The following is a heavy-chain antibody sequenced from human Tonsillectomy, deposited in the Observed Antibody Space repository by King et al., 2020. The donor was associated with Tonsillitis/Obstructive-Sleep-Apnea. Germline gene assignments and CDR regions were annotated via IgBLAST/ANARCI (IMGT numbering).Heavy chain of an antibody. CDR2: VFHSGTT. J-gene: IGHJ4*02. Sequence: VQLQESGTGLVKPSETLSVTCSVSGGSISTYYWNWIRQPPGKRLEWIGYVFHSGTTKYNPSLKSRVSISVDTSRNQVSLTLNSVTAADTAVYFCAKSLYADNTFDHWGLGTLVSVSS. D-gene: IGHD4/OR15-4a*01. CDR1: GGSISTYY. V-gene: IGHV4-59*12. CDR3: AKSLYADNTFDH.